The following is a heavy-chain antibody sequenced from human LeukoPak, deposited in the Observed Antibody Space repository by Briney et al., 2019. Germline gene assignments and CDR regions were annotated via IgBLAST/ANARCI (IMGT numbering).Heavy chain of an antibody. V-gene: IGHV4-34*01. CDR1: GGSFSGHY. CDR2: STHSGST. Sequence: PSETLSLTCAVYGGSFSGHYWTWIRQPPGKGLEWIGESTHSGSTNYNPSLKSRVTMSVDTSKSQFSLKLTSVTAADTAVYHCARGRTGAAALDFWGPGTLVTVSS. CDR3: ARGRTGAAALDF. J-gene: IGHJ4*02. D-gene: IGHD2-2*01.